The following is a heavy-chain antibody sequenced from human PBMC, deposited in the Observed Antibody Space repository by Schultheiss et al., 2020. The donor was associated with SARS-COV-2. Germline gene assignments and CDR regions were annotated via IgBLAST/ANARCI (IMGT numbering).Heavy chain of an antibody. J-gene: IGHJ6*02. CDR2: ISYDATNK. Sequence: GGSLRLSCAASGFAFSTFDIHWVRQAPGKGLEWVAVISYDATNKFYGDSVKGRFTISRDNAKNSLYLQMNSLRAEDTAVYYCARALTTVTTPGYYYGMDVWGQGTTVTVSS. CDR1: GFAFSTFD. CDR3: ARALTTVTTPGYYYGMDV. D-gene: IGHD4-11*01. V-gene: IGHV3-30*03.